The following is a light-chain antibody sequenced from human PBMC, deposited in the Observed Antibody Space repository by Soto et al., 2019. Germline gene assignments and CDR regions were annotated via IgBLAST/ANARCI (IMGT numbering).Light chain of an antibody. CDR1: QSLLHSNGYNY. Sequence: VMTQSHISLPVTPGEPASISCRSSQSLLHSNGYNYLDWYLQKPGQSPQLLIYLGSNRASGVPDRFSGSGSGTDFTLKISRVEAEDVGVYYCMQALQTPITFGQGTRLEIK. CDR3: MQALQTPIT. J-gene: IGKJ5*01. V-gene: IGKV2-28*01. CDR2: LGS.